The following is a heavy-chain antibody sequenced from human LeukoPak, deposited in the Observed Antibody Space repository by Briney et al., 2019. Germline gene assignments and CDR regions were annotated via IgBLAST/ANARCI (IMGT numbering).Heavy chain of an antibody. J-gene: IGHJ6*03. D-gene: IGHD6-6*01. CDR3: ARYSSSLYYYYYMDV. V-gene: IGHV3-11*01. CDR1: GFTFSDYY. CDR2: ISSSGSTI. Sequence: PGGSLRLSCAASGFTFSDYYMSWIRQAPGKGLEWVSYISSSGSTIYYADSGKGRFTISRDNAKNSLYLQMNSLRAEDTAVYYCARYSSSLYYYYYMDVWGKGTTVTVSS.